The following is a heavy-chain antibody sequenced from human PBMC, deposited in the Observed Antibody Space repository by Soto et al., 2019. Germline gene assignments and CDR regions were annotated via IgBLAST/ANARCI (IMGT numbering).Heavy chain of an antibody. CDR2: MNPNSGNT. CDR1: GYTFTSYD. Sequence: ASVKVSCKASGYTFTSYDINWVRQATGQGLEWMGWMNPNSGNTGYAQKFQGRVTMTRNTSISTAYMELSSLRSEDTAVYYCARGQSFFKYSGYDYYYGMDVWGQGTTVTVSS. J-gene: IGHJ6*02. V-gene: IGHV1-8*01. CDR3: ARGQSFFKYSGYDYYYGMDV. D-gene: IGHD5-12*01.